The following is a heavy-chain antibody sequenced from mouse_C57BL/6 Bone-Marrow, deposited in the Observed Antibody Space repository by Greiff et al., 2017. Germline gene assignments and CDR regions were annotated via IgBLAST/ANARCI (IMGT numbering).Heavy chain of an antibody. D-gene: IGHD1-1*01. CDR2: FHPYNDDT. V-gene: IGHV1-47*01. CDR3: ARWCTTVVGDWYFDV. J-gene: IGHJ1*03. Sequence: VQLQQSGAELVKPGASVKMSCKASGYTFTTYPIQWMKQNHGESLEWIGNFHPYNDDTKYNEKFKGKATLTVEKSSSTVYLGLSRLTSDDSAVYYCARWCTTVVGDWYFDVWGTGTTVTVSS. CDR1: GYTFTTYP.